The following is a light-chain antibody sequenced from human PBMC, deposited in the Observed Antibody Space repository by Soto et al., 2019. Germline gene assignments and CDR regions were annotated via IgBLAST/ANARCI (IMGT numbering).Light chain of an antibody. CDR1: SSDVGGYTY. CDR3: SSYTSTSTPYV. Sequence: QSVLTQPASVFGSPGQSITISCSGTSSDVGGYTYVSWYQQHPGKAPKVIIYEVSNRPSGVSSRFSGSKSGKTASLTISGLQAEDEADYYCSSYTSTSTPYVFGTGTKVTVL. V-gene: IGLV2-14*01. J-gene: IGLJ1*01. CDR2: EVS.